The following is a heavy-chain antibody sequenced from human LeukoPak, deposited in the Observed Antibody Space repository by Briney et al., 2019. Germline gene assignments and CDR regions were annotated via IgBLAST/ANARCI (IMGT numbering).Heavy chain of an antibody. Sequence: ASVKVSCKASGYTFTGYYMHWVRQAPGQGLEWMGWINPNSGGTNYAQKFQGRVTMTRDTSISTAYMELSRLRSDDTAVYYCATCETGDLSSGAFDIWGQGTMVTVSS. CDR2: INPNSGGT. CDR1: GYTFTGYY. CDR3: ATCETGDLSSGAFDI. J-gene: IGHJ3*02. V-gene: IGHV1-2*02. D-gene: IGHD7-27*01.